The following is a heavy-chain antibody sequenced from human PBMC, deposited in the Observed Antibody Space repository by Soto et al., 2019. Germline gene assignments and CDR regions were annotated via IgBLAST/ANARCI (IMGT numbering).Heavy chain of an antibody. CDR3: ARVGGVAARTLDY. CDR2: IYYSGST. V-gene: IGHV4-59*01. Sequence: QVQLQESGPGLVKASETLSLTCTVSGGSINDFYWSWIRQPPGKGLEWIGYIYYSGSTDYNPSLKGRVTISVDTSKNQFSLKLRSVTAADTAVYYCARVGGVAARTLDYWGQGTLVTVSS. D-gene: IGHD6-6*01. CDR1: GGSINDFY. J-gene: IGHJ4*02.